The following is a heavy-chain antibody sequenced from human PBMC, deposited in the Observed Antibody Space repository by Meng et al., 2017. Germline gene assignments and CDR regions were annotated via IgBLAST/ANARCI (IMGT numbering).Heavy chain of an antibody. CDR1: GFTFRNYW. J-gene: IGHJ5*02. CDR2: IKPDGTMT. V-gene: IGHV3-74*01. Sequence: EVQRGESGGGLVQSGGFLRLSCKASGFTFRNYWMHWVRQAPGKGLVWVSRIKPDGTMTVYADSVKGRFTISRDNAKNTLYLQMNSLRSDDTAVYYCARSDWFDPWGQGTLVTVSS. CDR3: ARSDWFDP.